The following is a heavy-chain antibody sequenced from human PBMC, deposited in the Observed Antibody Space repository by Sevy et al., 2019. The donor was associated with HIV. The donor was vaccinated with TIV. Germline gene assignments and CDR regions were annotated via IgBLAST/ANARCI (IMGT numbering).Heavy chain of an antibody. Sequence: GGSLRLSCAASGFTFSNAWMSWVRQAPGKGLEWVGRIKSKTDGGTTDYAAHVKGSFTISRDDSKNTLYLQMNSLKTEDTAVYYRTTDGGDLYYYDSSGLYYYGMTSGAKGPRSPSP. V-gene: IGHV3-15*01. CDR3: TTDGGDLYYYDSSGLYYYGMTS. CDR1: GFTFSNAW. CDR2: IKSKTDGGTT. D-gene: IGHD3-22*01. J-gene: IGHJ6*02.